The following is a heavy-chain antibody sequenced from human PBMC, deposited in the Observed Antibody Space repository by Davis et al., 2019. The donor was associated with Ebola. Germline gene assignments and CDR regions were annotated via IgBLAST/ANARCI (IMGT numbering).Heavy chain of an antibody. CDR2: ISAYNGNT. Sequence: AASVKVSCKASGYTFTSYGISWVRQAPGQGLEWMGWISAYNGNTNYAQKFQGRVTITADKSTSTAYMELSSLRSEDTAVYYCARAPWQWPDHPWGQGTLVTVSS. CDR3: ARAPWQWPDHP. CDR1: GYTFTSYG. D-gene: IGHD6-19*01. V-gene: IGHV1-18*01. J-gene: IGHJ5*02.